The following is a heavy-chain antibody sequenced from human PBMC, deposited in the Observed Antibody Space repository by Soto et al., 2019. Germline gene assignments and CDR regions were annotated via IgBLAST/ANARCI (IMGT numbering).Heavy chain of an antibody. J-gene: IGHJ5*02. Sequence: QVQLVESGGGVVQPGRSLRLSCAASGFSFSSYGMHWVRQAPGKGLEWGAVIWYDGSNKYYADSVKGRFTISRDNSKNTLYLQMNSLRAEDTAVYYCARDKGRYCSGGSCYSFDPWGQGTLVTVSS. D-gene: IGHD2-15*01. CDR1: GFSFSSYG. CDR3: ARDKGRYCSGGSCYSFDP. V-gene: IGHV3-33*01. CDR2: IWYDGSNK.